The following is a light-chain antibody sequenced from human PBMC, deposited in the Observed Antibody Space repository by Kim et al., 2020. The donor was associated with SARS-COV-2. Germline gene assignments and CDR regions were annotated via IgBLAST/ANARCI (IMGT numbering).Light chain of an antibody. CDR2: DVT. Sequence: YNYVCWYQHHPDKAPKLMIYDVTKRPSGISDRFSGSKSDATASLTISGLQAEDEADYYCSSYTSSGTWVFGGGTKLTVL. J-gene: IGLJ3*02. V-gene: IGLV2-14*03. CDR1: YNY. CDR3: SSYTSSGTWV.